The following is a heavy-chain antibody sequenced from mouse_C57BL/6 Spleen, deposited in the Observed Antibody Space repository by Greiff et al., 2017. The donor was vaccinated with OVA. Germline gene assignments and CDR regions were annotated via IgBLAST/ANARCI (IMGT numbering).Heavy chain of an antibody. Sequence: EVQVVESGGGLVQPGGSLSLSCAASGFTFTDYYMSWVRQPPGKALEWLGFIRNKANGYTTEYSASVKGRFTISRDNSQSILYLQMNALRAEDSATYYCARPYYYGSSTPYWYFDVWGTGTTVTVSS. V-gene: IGHV7-3*01. J-gene: IGHJ1*03. CDR3: ARPYYYGSSTPYWYFDV. D-gene: IGHD1-1*01. CDR2: IRNKANGYTT. CDR1: GFTFTDYY.